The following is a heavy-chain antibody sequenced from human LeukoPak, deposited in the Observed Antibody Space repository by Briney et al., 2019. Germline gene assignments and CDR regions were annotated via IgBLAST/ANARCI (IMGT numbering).Heavy chain of an antibody. J-gene: IGHJ4*02. V-gene: IGHV5-51*01. CDR3: ARTSGLVGARTGWDYFDY. Sequence: GESLKISCKGSGYSFTSYWIGWVRQMPGKGLEWMGIIYPDDSDTRYSPSFKGQVTMSADKSISTAYLQWSSLKASDTAMYYCARTSGLVGARTGWDYFDYWGQGTMVTVSS. CDR1: GYSFTSYW. CDR2: IYPDDSDT. D-gene: IGHD1-26*01.